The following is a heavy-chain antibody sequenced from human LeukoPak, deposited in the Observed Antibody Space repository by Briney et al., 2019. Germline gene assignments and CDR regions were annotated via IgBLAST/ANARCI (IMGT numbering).Heavy chain of an antibody. V-gene: IGHV4-4*07. CDR3: ARGGGYCSSTSCHIYYYYYMDV. J-gene: IGHJ6*03. D-gene: IGHD2-2*02. CDR2: IYTSGST. Sequence: PSETLSLTRTVSGGSISSYYWSWIRQPAGKGLEWIGRIYTSGSTYYNPSLKSRVTISVDRSKNQFSLKLSSVTAADTAVYYCARGGGYCSSTSCHIYYYYYMDVWGKGTTVTVSS. CDR1: GGSISSYY.